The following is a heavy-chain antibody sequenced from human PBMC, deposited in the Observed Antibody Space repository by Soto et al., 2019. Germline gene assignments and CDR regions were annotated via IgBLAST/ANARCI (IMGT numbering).Heavy chain of an antibody. V-gene: IGHV4-30-4*01. CDR2: IYYSGST. CDR3: ASESGYSYGPPDL. Sequence: PSETLSLPCTVSGGSISSGDYYWSWIRQPPGKGLEWIGYIYYSGSTYYNPSLKSRVTISVDTSKNQFSLKLSSVTAADTAVYYCASESGYSYGPPDLWGQGTLVTVSS. D-gene: IGHD5-18*01. CDR1: GGSISSGDYY. J-gene: IGHJ5*02.